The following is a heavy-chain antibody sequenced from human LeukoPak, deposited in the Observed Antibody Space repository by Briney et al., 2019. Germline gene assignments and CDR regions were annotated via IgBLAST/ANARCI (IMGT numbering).Heavy chain of an antibody. J-gene: IGHJ4*02. CDR3: ARPDGDYYYGSGSYFHY. CDR1: GFTFSSYW. CDR2: IKQDGSEK. V-gene: IGHV3-7*01. D-gene: IGHD3-10*01. Sequence: GGSLRLSCAASGFTFSSYWMSWVRQAPGKGLEWVANIKQDGSEKYYVDSVKGRFTISRDNAKNTLYLQMNSLRAEDTAVYYCARPDGDYYYGSGSYFHYWGQGTLVTVSS.